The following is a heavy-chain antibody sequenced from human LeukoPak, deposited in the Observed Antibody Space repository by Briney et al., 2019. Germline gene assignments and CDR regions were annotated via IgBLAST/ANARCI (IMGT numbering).Heavy chain of an antibody. D-gene: IGHD6-19*01. CDR1: GYTFTGYY. CDR3: ARDLPWLVRYFDY. CDR2: INPNSGGT. Sequence: ALVKVSCKASGYTFTGYYMHWVRQAPGQGLEWMGWINPNSGGTNYAQKFQGRVTMTRDTSISTAYMELSRLRSDDTAVYYCARDLPWLVRYFDYWGQGTLVTVSS. V-gene: IGHV1-2*02. J-gene: IGHJ4*02.